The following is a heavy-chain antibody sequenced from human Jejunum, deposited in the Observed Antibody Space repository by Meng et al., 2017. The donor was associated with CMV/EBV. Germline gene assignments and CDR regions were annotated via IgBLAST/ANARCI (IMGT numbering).Heavy chain of an antibody. D-gene: IGHD3-3*02. J-gene: IGHJ4*02. Sequence: EVQVVELGGGLIHPGGALSLSWAAFGSTVRSNYMSWVRQAPGKGLEGVSVIYSGGDTYYADSVKGRFTISRDNARNSLYLQMNSLTAGDTAVYYCVASRPSLWTSGLHYWGQGTLVTVSS. V-gene: IGHV3-53*01. CDR1: GSTVRSNY. CDR3: VASRPSLWTSGLHY. CDR2: IYSGGDT.